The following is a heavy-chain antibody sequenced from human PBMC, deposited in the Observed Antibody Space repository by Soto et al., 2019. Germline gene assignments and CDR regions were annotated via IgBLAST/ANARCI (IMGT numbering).Heavy chain of an antibody. CDR3: ARDIVRLQRYSYGPGGFDY. D-gene: IGHD5-18*01. CDR2: INPSGGST. V-gene: IGHV1-46*03. CDR1: GYTFTSYY. Sequence: ASVKVSCKASGYTFTSYYMHWVRQAPGQGLEWMGIINPSGGSTSYAQKFQGRVTMTRDTSTSTVYMELSSLRSEDTAVYYCARDIVRLQRYSYGPGGFDYWGQGTLVTVSS. J-gene: IGHJ4*02.